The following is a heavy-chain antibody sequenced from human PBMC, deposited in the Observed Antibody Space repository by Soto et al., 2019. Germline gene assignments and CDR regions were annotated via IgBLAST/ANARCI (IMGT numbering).Heavy chain of an antibody. CDR3: ARGVREAVAAPNLDY. CDR1: GGSFSGYD. J-gene: IGHJ4*02. Sequence: QVQLQQWGAGLLKPSETLSLSCAVYGGSFSGYDWSWIRQPPGKGLEWIGEINYSGITNYNPSLKCRVTISVDTSKKQFSLKLTSLTAADTAVYYCARGVREAVAAPNLDYWGKGILVTVSS. D-gene: IGHD6-19*01. CDR2: INYSGIT. V-gene: IGHV4-34*01.